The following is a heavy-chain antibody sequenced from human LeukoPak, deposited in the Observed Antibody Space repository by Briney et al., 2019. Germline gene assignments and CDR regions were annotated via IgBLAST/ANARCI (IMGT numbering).Heavy chain of an antibody. V-gene: IGHV3-48*04. J-gene: IGHJ3*02. CDR3: ARAGTTMSLADAFDI. D-gene: IGHD1/OR15-1a*01. CDR1: GFTFSSYS. CDR2: ISISGTAV. Sequence: GGSLRLSCAASGFTFSSYSMNWVRQAPGMGLEWISYISISGTAVYYADSVRGRFTISRDNARDSLYLQMNSLRAEDTAVYYCARAGTTMSLADAFDIWGRGTMVTVSS.